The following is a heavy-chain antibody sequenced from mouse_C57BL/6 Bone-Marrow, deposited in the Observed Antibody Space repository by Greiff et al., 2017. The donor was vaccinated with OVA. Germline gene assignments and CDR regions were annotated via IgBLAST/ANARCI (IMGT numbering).Heavy chain of an antibody. D-gene: IGHD2-1*01. Sequence: DVKLVESGGGLVKPGGSLKLSCAASGFTFSSYAMSWVRQTPEKRLEWVATISDGGSYTYYPDNVKGRFTISRDNAKNNLYLQMSHLKSEDTAMYYCARRGIYGNPDYWGQGTTLTVSS. J-gene: IGHJ2*01. CDR2: ISDGGSYT. CDR1: GFTFSSYA. CDR3: ARRGIYGNPDY. V-gene: IGHV5-4*03.